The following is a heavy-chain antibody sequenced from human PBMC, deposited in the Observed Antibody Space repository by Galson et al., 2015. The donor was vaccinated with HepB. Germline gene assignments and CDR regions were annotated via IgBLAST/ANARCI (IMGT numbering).Heavy chain of an antibody. Sequence: SLRLSCAASGFTFSGSAIHWVRQASGKGLEWVGRIRSKASGHATAYAASLKGRFTISRDDSKNMAYLQMKSLKPEDTAVYYCTRLGDFSGYSSKWGQGTLVTVSS. V-gene: IGHV3-73*01. CDR1: GFTFSGSA. CDR2: IRSKASGHAT. D-gene: IGHD6-13*01. J-gene: IGHJ4*02. CDR3: TRLGDFSGYSSK.